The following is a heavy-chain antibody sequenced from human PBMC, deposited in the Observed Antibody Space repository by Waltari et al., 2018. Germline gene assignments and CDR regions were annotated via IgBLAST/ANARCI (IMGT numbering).Heavy chain of an antibody. CDR1: RFLFSSYW. J-gene: IGHJ4*02. D-gene: IGHD2-15*01. Sequence: EVQLVESGGGLVQPGGSLRLSCAASRFLFSSYWMHWVRQVPGKGLMWGANRNTDGSIINYADSVKRRFTISRDNAKSTLYLQMNSLRAEDTAIYYCVSDLHGGNDYWGQGTLVTVSS. CDR2: RNTDGSII. CDR3: VSDLHGGNDY. V-gene: IGHV3-74*01.